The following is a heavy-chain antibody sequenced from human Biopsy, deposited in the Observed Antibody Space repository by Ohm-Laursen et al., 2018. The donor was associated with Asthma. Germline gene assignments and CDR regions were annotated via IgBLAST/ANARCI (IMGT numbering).Heavy chain of an antibody. Sequence: GASVKVSCKASGGTFSRYAISWVRQAPGQGLEWMGGIIPVFGTSNYAQKFQGRVTFTADGSTSSAYMELSSLTPEDSAVYYCAREVSTVDYGYYYFATDVWGQGTTVTVSS. CDR3: AREVSTVDYGYYYFATDV. CDR2: IIPVFGTS. CDR1: GGTFSRYA. V-gene: IGHV1-69*13. D-gene: IGHD4-17*01. J-gene: IGHJ6*02.